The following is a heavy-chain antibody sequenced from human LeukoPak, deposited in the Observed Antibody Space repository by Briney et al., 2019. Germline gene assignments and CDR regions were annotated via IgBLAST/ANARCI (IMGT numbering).Heavy chain of an antibody. CDR3: AGPFTTKFDY. Sequence: SETLSLTCTVSGGSISSYYWSWIRQPPGKGLEWIGYIYYSGSTNYNPSLKSRVTMSVDTSKNQLSLKLSSVTAADTAVYYCAGPFTTKFDYWGQGTPVTVSS. CDR1: GGSISSYY. J-gene: IGHJ4*02. V-gene: IGHV4-59*08. CDR2: IYYSGST. D-gene: IGHD1-14*01.